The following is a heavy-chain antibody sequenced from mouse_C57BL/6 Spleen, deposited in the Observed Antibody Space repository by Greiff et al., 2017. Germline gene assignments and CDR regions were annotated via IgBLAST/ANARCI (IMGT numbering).Heavy chain of an antibody. J-gene: IGHJ2*01. D-gene: IGHD1-2*01. V-gene: IGHV5-17*01. CDR1: GFTFSDYG. Sequence: EVMLVESGGGLVKPGGSLKLSCAASGFTFSDYGMHWVRQAPEKGLEWVAYISSGSSTIYYADTVKGRFTISRDNAKNTLFLQMTGLRSEDTAMYYCARQRLVPFDYGGQGTTLTVSS. CDR3: ARQRLVPFDY. CDR2: ISSGSSTI.